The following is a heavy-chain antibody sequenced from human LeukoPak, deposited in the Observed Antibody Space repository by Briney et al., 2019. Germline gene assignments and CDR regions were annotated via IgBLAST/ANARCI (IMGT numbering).Heavy chain of an antibody. CDR2: ISSSGNTI. CDR3: AKVGLQSYYFDY. Sequence: KPGGSLRLSCAASGFTFNDYHMSWIRQAPGKGLEWVSYISSSGNTIYYADSVKGRFTISRDNSKNTLYLQMNSLRAEDTAVYYCAKVGLQSYYFDYWGQGTLVTVSS. J-gene: IGHJ4*02. V-gene: IGHV3-11*01. CDR1: GFTFNDYH. D-gene: IGHD3/OR15-3a*01.